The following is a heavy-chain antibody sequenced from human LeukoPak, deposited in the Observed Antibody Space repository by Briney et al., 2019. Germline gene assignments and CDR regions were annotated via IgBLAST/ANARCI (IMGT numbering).Heavy chain of an antibody. CDR2: MYYSGST. V-gene: IGHV4-30-4*01. J-gene: IGHJ5*02. Sequence: PSQSLSLTCTVSGGSISSGDYYWSWIRQPPGKGLEWIAYMYYSGSTYYNPSLKSRVTMSADTSKNQLSLKLSSVTAADTAVYYCARPYYYDSRIDPWGQGILVTVSS. D-gene: IGHD3-22*01. CDR1: GGSISSGDYY. CDR3: ARPYYYDSRIDP.